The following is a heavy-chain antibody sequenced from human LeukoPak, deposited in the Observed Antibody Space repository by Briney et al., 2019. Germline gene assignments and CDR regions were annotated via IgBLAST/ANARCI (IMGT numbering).Heavy chain of an antibody. V-gene: IGHV4-39*01. CDR1: GGSMTSSYYY. J-gene: IGHJ4*02. D-gene: IGHD6-19*01. CDR2: ISNSGNT. CDR3: AGGLQIAVAGRVYFAY. Sequence: SETLSLTCTVSGGSMTSSYYYWGWLRQPPGKGLEWIGSISNSGNTYYNPSLKSPVTMSVDTSKNQFSLNLSPVTAADTAVYYCAGGLQIAVAGRVYFAYWGQGTLVTVSS.